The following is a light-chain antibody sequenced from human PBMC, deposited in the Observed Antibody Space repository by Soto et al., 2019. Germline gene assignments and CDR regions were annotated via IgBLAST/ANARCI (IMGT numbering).Light chain of an antibody. J-gene: IGKJ5*01. Sequence: DIQMTQSPSSLSASVGDTVSITCRSSQDVGRWLSWYQQKPGKAPKILIFATSTLQSGVPSRFSGSGSGTDFTLTITSLQSADFATYYCQQARSFPVTFGQGTRLEIK. CDR1: QDVGRW. CDR2: ATS. V-gene: IGKV1D-12*01. CDR3: QQARSFPVT.